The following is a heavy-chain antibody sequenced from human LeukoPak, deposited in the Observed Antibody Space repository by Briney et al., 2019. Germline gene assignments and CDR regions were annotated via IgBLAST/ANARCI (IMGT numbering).Heavy chain of an antibody. J-gene: IGHJ6*02. CDR2: ISYDGSNK. Sequence: GSLRLSCAASGFTFSSYGMHWVRQAPGKGLEWVAVISYDGSNKYYADSVTGRFTISRDNSKNTLYLQMNSLRAEDTAVYYCAKEGNCSSTSCYWGYYYYYYGMDVWGQGTTVTVSS. CDR3: AKEGNCSSTSCYWGYYYYYYGMDV. D-gene: IGHD2-2*01. V-gene: IGHV3-30*18. CDR1: GFTFSSYG.